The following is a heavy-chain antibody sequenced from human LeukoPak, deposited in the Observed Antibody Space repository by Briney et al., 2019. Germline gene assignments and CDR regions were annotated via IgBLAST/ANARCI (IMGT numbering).Heavy chain of an antibody. J-gene: IGHJ4*02. CDR1: GGSLSSSSYY. CDR2: IYYSGSI. CDR3: AGVVGGATTFDY. Sequence: PSETLSLTCTVSGGSLSSSSYYWGWIRPPPGKGLEWIGSIYYSGSIYYNPSLKSRVTISVDTSKNQFSLKLSSVTAADTAVYYCAGVVGGATTFDYWGQGTLVTVSS. V-gene: IGHV4-39*01. D-gene: IGHD2-15*01.